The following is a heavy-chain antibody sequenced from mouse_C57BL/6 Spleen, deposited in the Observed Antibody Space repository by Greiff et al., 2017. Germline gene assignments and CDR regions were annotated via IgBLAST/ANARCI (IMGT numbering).Heavy chain of an antibody. CDR3: ARREGSSGSWFAY. D-gene: IGHD3-2*02. V-gene: IGHV1-54*01. Sequence: QVQLQQSGAELVRPGTSVKVSCKASGYAFTNYLIEWVKQRPGQGLEWIGVINPGSGGTNYNEKFKGKATLTADKSSSTAYMQLSSLTSEDSAVYFCARREGSSGSWFAYWAQGTLVTVSA. CDR1: GYAFTNYL. CDR2: INPGSGGT. J-gene: IGHJ3*01.